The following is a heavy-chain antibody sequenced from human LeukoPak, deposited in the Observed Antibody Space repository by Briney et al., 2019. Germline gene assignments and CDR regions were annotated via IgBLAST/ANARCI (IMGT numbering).Heavy chain of an antibody. CDR2: INSDGSYT. Sequence: GGSLRLSCAASGFTLSIYWMHWVRQAPGKGLVWVSHINSDGSYTTYADSVKGRFTISRDNAKNTLYLQMNSLRAEDTAVYYCARDSSYSTAIWGQGTMVTVSS. CDR3: ARDSSYSTAI. J-gene: IGHJ3*02. D-gene: IGHD3-22*01. V-gene: IGHV3-74*01. CDR1: GFTLSIYW.